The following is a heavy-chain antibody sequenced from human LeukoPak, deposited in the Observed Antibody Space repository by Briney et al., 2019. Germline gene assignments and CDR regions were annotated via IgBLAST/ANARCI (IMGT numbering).Heavy chain of an antibody. J-gene: IGHJ4*02. V-gene: IGHV4-31*02. CDR2: IYYSGST. CDR1: GFTVSSNN. CDR3: ARETRRSGDQGFDY. D-gene: IGHD7-27*01. Sequence: LRLSCAASGFTVSSNNMNWVRQHPGKGLEWIGYIYYSGSTYYNPSLKSRVTISVDTSRNQFSLKLSSVTAADTAVYYCARETRRSGDQGFDYWGQGTLVTVSS.